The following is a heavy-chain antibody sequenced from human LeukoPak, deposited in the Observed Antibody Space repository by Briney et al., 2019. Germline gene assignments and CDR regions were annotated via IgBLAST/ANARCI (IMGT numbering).Heavy chain of an antibody. D-gene: IGHD2-2*01. CDR2: INGGDAT. CDR3: ARICSNPSCQQDV. V-gene: IGHV3-66*02. CDR1: GFFASSNY. J-gene: IGHJ6*03. Sequence: GGSLRLSCAASGFFASSNYMSWVRQAPGKGLEWVSVINGGDATSYVDSVRGRFTISRDSSKNTVYFQMNSLRPEDTAVYFCARICSNPSCQQDVWGKGTTVTVS.